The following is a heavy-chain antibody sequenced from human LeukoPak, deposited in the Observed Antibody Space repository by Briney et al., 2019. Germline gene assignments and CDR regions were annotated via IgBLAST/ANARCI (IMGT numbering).Heavy chain of an antibody. V-gene: IGHV3-15*01. Sequence: GGSLRLSCAASGFTFSNAWMSWVRQAPGKGLEWVGRIKSKTDGGTTDYAAPVKGRFTISRDDSKNTLYLQMNSLKTEDTAVYYCTTEDSSGYYWSDYWGQGTLVTVSS. CDR2: IKSKTDGGTT. CDR3: TTEDSSGYYWSDY. CDR1: GFTFSNAW. D-gene: IGHD3-22*01. J-gene: IGHJ4*02.